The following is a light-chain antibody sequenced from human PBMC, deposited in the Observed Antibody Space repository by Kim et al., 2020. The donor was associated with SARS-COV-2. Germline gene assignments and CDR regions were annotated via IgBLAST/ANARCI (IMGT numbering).Light chain of an antibody. J-gene: IGKJ2*01. CDR2: GAS. V-gene: IGKV3D-15*01. CDR1: QSVSSN. CDR3: QQYDKWPPHT. Sequence: EIVMTQSPATLSVSPGEGATLSCRASQSVSSNLAWYQQKPGQAPRLIYGASTRASGIPARFSGSGSGTEFTLTISSLQSEDFAVYYCQQYDKWPPHTFGQGTKLEI.